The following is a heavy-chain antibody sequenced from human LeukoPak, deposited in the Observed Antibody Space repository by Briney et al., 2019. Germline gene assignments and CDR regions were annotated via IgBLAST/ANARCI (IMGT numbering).Heavy chain of an antibody. D-gene: IGHD2-2*01. CDR2: IKEDGSEK. J-gene: IGHJ5*02. Sequence: PGGSLRLSCAASGFTFSNYAMSWVRQAPGKGLEWVANIKEDGSEKYHVDSVKGRFTISRDNAKNSLYLQMNSLRVEDTAVYYCARGGTSSYRMDWFDPWGQGTLVTVSS. CDR1: GFTFSNYA. CDR3: ARGGTSSYRMDWFDP. V-gene: IGHV3-7*01.